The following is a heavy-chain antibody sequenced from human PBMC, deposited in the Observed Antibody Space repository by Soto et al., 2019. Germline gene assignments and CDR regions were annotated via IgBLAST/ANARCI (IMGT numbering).Heavy chain of an antibody. J-gene: IGHJ6*02. Sequence: GGSLRLSCAASGFTFSSYWMHWVRQAPGKGLVWVSRINSDGSSTSYADSVKGRFTISRDNAKNTLYLQMNSLRAEDTAVYYCARPLIVVLRGLNYGLDVWGQGTTVTVSS. CDR3: ARPLIVVLRGLNYGLDV. V-gene: IGHV3-74*01. CDR2: INSDGSST. D-gene: IGHD2-2*01. CDR1: GFTFSSYW.